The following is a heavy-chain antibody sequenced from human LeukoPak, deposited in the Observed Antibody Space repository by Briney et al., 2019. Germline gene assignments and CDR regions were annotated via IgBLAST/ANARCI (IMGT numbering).Heavy chain of an antibody. CDR2: ISSSSSTI. J-gene: IGHJ4*02. D-gene: IGHD3-22*01. CDR3: AGGYYYQYYFDY. V-gene: IGHV3-48*02. Sequence: GGSLRLSCAASGFSVSGHYMSWVRQAPGKGLEWVSYISSSSSTIYYADSVKGRFTISRDNAKNSLYLQMNSLRDEDTAVYYRAGGYYYQYYFDYWGQGTLVTVSS. CDR1: GFSVSGHY.